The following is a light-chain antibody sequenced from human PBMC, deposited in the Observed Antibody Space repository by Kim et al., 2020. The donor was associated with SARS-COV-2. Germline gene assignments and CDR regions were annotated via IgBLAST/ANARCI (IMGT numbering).Light chain of an antibody. CDR1: SGHSTYA. CDR2: LNSDGSH. Sequence: QLVLTQSPSASASLGASVKLTCTLSSGHSTYAIAWHQQQPEKGPRYLMKLNSDGSHSKGDGIPDRFSGSSSGAERYLTISSLRSDDEADYYCQTWSTGIRVFGGGTQLTVL. CDR3: QTWSTGIRV. J-gene: IGLJ2*01. V-gene: IGLV4-69*01.